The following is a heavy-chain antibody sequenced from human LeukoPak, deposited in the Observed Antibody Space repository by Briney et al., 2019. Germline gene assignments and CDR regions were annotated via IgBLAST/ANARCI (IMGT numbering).Heavy chain of an antibody. V-gene: IGHV3-23*01. CDR1: GFTFSTYA. J-gene: IGHJ5*02. CDR2: ISGSGGGT. CDR3: AKDTDIVTTGWFDP. Sequence: GGSLRLSCAASGFTFSTYAMSWVRQAPGKGLEWVSGISGSGGGTYYADSVKGRFTISRDNSKNTLYLQMNSLRAEDTAVYYCAKDTDIVTTGWFDPWGQGTLVTVSS. D-gene: IGHD5-12*01.